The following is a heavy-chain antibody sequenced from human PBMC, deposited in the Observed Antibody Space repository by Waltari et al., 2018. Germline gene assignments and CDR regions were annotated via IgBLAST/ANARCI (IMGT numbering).Heavy chain of an antibody. CDR1: GFSFSNYG. J-gene: IGHJ4*02. CDR3: AKETGGRGWYTVDY. Sequence: EVQVLESGGGLVQPGGSLRLSCAASGFSFSNYGMSWVRQAPGEGLEWVSAVNGDRTYYAGSVKGRFTISRDNSQNTVYLQLSSLRADDTAVYYCAKETGGRGWYTVDYWGQGTLVTVSS. CDR2: VNGDRT. V-gene: IGHV3-23*01. D-gene: IGHD6-19*01.